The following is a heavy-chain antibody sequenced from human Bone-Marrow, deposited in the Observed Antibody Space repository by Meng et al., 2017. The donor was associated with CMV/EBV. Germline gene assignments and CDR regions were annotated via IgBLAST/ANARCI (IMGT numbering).Heavy chain of an antibody. Sequence: GGSLRLSCAASGFTFSSYGMHWVRQAPGKGLEWVAVIRYDGSNKYYADSVKGRFTISRDNSKNTLYLQMNSLRAEDTAVYYCAKAGYCSGGSCYLPDDYWGQGTLVTVS. J-gene: IGHJ4*02. CDR1: GFTFSSYG. D-gene: IGHD2-15*01. V-gene: IGHV3-30*02. CDR2: IRYDGSNK. CDR3: AKAGYCSGGSCYLPDDY.